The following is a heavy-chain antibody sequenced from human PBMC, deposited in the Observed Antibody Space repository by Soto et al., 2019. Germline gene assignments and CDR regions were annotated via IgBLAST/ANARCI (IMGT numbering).Heavy chain of an antibody. CDR2: TIPVFNTA. D-gene: IGHD3-10*01. V-gene: IGHV1-69*06. J-gene: IGHJ3*02. CDR1: GGTLSDHG. Sequence: QVQLEQSGAEVEKPGSSVKISCKASGGTLSDHGVSWLRQAPGQGLEWVGGTIPVFNTAKYAPKFQGRVTIAADKSTNIAHMELGSLRSDDTAFYYCARGVYGSGNYYTGPSAFDIWGQGTLVIVSS. CDR3: ARGVYGSGNYYTGPSAFDI.